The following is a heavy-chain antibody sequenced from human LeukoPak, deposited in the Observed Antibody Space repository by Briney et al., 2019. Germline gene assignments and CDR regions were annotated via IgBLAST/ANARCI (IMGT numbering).Heavy chain of an antibody. CDR1: GYTFTSYG. J-gene: IGHJ4*02. CDR2: TSAYNGNT. Sequence: ASVKASCKASGYTFTSYGISWVRQAPGQGLEWMGWTSAYNGNTNYAQKLQGRVTMTTDTSTSTAYMELRSLRSDDTAVYYCARDKRISAGIPSLGYWGQGTLVTVSS. V-gene: IGHV1-18*01. CDR3: ARDKRISAGIPSLGY. D-gene: IGHD3-16*01.